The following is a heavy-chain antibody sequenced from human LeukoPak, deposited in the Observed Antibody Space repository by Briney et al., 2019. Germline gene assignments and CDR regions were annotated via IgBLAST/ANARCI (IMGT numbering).Heavy chain of an antibody. D-gene: IGHD1-26*01. CDR2: ISSSSSYI. J-gene: IGHJ6*03. CDR1: GFTFSSYS. V-gene: IGHV3-21*01. CDR3: ARVQRELLTYYYMDV. Sequence: GGSLRLSCAASGFTFSSYSMNWVRQAPGKGLEWVSSISSSSSYIYYADSVKGRFTISRDNAKNSLYLQMNSLRAEDTAVYYCARVQRELLTYYYMDVWGKGTTVTVSS.